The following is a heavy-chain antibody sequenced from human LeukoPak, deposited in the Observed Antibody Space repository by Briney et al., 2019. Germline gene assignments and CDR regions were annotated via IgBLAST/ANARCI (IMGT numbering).Heavy chain of an antibody. V-gene: IGHV4-4*07. J-gene: IGHJ4*02. CDR3: ARYDSSGLDC. CDR2: FYPGGST. D-gene: IGHD3-22*01. Sequence: SETLSLTCTVSGGSISGYYWTWIRQPAGKGPEWIGRFYPGGSTDYNPSLKSRVTMTVDTSKNQFSLKLGSVTAADTAIYYCARYDSSGLDCWGQGTLVTVSS. CDR1: GGSISGYY.